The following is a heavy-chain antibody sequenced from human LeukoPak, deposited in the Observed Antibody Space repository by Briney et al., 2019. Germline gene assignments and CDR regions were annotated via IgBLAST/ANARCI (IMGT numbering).Heavy chain of an antibody. CDR2: IYYSGST. Sequence: SETLSLTCTVSGGSISSGDYYWRWIRQPPGKGLEWIGYIYYSGSTYYNPSLKSRVTISVDTSKNQFSLKLSSVTAADTAVYYCARAGWDYYDSSGRFDYWGQGTLVTVSS. CDR1: GGSISSGDYY. CDR3: ARAGWDYYDSSGRFDY. V-gene: IGHV4-30-4*01. D-gene: IGHD3-22*01. J-gene: IGHJ4*02.